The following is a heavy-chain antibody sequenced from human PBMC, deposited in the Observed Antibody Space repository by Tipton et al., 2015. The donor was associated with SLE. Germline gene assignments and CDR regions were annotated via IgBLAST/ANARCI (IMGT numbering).Heavy chain of an antibody. CDR1: GYTFTNSD. V-gene: IGHV1-18*01. CDR2: ISAHNGST. D-gene: IGHD4-17*01. CDR3: ARENDYGDYIDF. Sequence: QLVQSGAEVKKPGASVKVSCKASGYTFTNSDIIWVRQAPGQGRRGWISAHNGSTVCAQFLQGRVPMTTDRSTTTGNMELRSLRSDDTAVYYCARENDYGDYIDFWGQGTLVTVSS. J-gene: IGHJ4*02.